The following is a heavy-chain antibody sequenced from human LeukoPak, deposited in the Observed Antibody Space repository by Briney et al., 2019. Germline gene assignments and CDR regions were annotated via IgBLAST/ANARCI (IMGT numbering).Heavy chain of an antibody. CDR1: GFTFSSYT. J-gene: IGHJ6*02. Sequence: GGSLRLSCAASGFTFSSYTMSWVRQAPGKGLEWVSVIYSGGSTYYADSVKGRFTISRDNSKNTLYVQMNSLRAEDTAVYYCARGPRSMVRGVINYYGMDVWGQGTTVTVSS. CDR3: ARGPRSMVRGVINYYGMDV. CDR2: IYSGGST. V-gene: IGHV3-53*01. D-gene: IGHD3-10*01.